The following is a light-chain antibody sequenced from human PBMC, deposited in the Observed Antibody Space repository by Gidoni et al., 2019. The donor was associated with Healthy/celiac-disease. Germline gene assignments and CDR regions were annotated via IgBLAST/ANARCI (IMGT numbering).Light chain of an antibody. CDR3: QAWDSSTVV. V-gene: IGLV3-1*01. CDR1: KLGDKY. Sequence: SYALTQPPSVSVSPGHTASLTCSGDKLGDKYACWYQQKPGQSHVLVIYQDSKRPSGIPQRFSGSNSGNTATLTISGTQAMDEADYYCQAWDSSTVVFGGGTKLTVL. J-gene: IGLJ2*01. CDR2: QDS.